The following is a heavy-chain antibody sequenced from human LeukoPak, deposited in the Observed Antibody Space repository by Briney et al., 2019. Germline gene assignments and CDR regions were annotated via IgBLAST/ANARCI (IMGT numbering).Heavy chain of an antibody. J-gene: IGHJ4*02. CDR3: ARAGGNTVSHSDY. Sequence: PGGSLRLSCAASGFTFSSYSMNWIRQAPGKGLEWVSSISSSTSYIYYADTVKGRFTISKDNAKNSLYLQMNSLKAEDTALYYCARAGGNTVSHSDYWGQGTLVTVSS. CDR1: GFTFSSYS. V-gene: IGHV3-21*01. D-gene: IGHD4-17*01. CDR2: ISSSTSYI.